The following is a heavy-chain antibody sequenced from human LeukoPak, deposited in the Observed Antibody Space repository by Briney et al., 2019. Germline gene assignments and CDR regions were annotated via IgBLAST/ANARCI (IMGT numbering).Heavy chain of an antibody. V-gene: IGHV3-7*01. CDR1: GFTFTNYW. J-gene: IGHJ5*02. D-gene: IGHD1-26*01. CDR2: INQDETEK. CDR3: AKSGGFFDT. Sequence: GGSLRLSCAVSGFTFTNYWMTWVRQAPGKGLEWVANINQDETEKFYVDSVVGRFTISRDNGKNFLYLQMNSLRAEDTAVYYCAKSGGFFDTWGQGTLVTVSS.